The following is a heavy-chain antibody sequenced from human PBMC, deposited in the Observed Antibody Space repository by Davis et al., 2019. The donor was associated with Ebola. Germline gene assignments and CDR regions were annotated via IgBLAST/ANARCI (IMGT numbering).Heavy chain of an antibody. CDR1: GFTFSSYS. V-gene: IGHV3-48*02. D-gene: IGHD3-22*01. CDR3: ARDKESGVVITTGQFDP. Sequence: GESLKISCAASGFTFSSYSMNWVRQAPGKGLEWVSYISSSSSTIYYADSVKGRFTISRDNAKNSLYLQMNSLRDEDTAVYYSARDKESGVVITTGQFDPWGQGTLVTVSS. J-gene: IGHJ5*02. CDR2: ISSSSSTI.